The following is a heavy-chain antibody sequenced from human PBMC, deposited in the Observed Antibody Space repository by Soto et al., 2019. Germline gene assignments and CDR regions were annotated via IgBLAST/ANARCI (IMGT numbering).Heavy chain of an antibody. D-gene: IGHD2-8*01. CDR1: GGTFSSYT. V-gene: IGHV1-69*02. J-gene: IGHJ4*02. Sequence: QVQLVQSGAEVKKPGSSVKVSCKASGGTFSSYTISWVRQAPGQGLEWMGRIIPILGIANYAQKFQGRVTLTADKSTSTAYMELSSLRSEDTAVYYCARGDTFHRSMGYWGQGTLVTVSS. CDR3: ARGDTFHRSMGY. CDR2: IIPILGIA.